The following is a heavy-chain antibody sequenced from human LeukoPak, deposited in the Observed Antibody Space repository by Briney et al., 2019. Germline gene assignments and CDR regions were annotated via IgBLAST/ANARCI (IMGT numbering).Heavy chain of an antibody. CDR2: ISYDVSNK. CDR1: GFTFSSYA. CDR3: ARDAIFGVVTMNFDY. Sequence: GGSLRLSCAASGFTFSSYAMHWVRQAPGKGLEWVAVISYDVSNKYYADSVKGRFTISRDNSKNTLYLQMNSLRAEDMAVYYCARDAIFGVVTMNFDYWGQGTLVTVSS. J-gene: IGHJ4*02. V-gene: IGHV3-30*01. D-gene: IGHD3-3*01.